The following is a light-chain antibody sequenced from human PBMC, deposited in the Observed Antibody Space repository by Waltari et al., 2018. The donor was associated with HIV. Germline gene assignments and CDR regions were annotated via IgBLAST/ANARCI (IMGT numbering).Light chain of an antibody. Sequence: DIVMTQSPLSLPVTPGEAASISCRSSQSLLHRNGYNSLDWYLQKPGQSPQLLIYLGSNRASGVPDRFSGRGSGTDCTLKISRVEAEDVGVYYCMQALQTPLTFGQGTKVEIK. J-gene: IGKJ1*01. CDR3: MQALQTPLT. CDR1: QSLLHRNGYNS. V-gene: IGKV2-28*01. CDR2: LGS.